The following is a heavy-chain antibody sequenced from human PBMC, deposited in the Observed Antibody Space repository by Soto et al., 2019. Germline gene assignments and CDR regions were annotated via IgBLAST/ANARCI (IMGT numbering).Heavy chain of an antibody. D-gene: IGHD2-15*01. J-gene: IGHJ5*02. CDR3: VRGGGGGLFDP. V-gene: IGHV3-72*01. CDR2: SRDKAQGYST. CDR1: GFTLSDHY. Sequence: EVQLVESGGGLVQPGGSLRLSCAGSGFTLSDHYIDWVRQAPGKGLEWVGRSRDKAQGYSTAYAASVKGRFTTSRDNARRSLSLQMNSLTVDDTAIYYCVRGGGGGLFDPWGQGSMVTVSS.